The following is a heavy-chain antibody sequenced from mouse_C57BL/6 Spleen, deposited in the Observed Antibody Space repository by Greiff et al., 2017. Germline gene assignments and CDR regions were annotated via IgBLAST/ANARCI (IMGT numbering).Heavy chain of an antibody. Sequence: VQLQQPGAELVRPGASVTLSCKASGYTFTSYWMHWVKQRPVHGLEWIGEIDPSASGTAYNQKFKGKAKLTADKSSSTAYMELRSLTSEDSAVYYCACEYHEYVDYWGQGTSLTVSA. J-gene: IGHJ2*03. CDR1: GYTFTSYW. D-gene: IGHD5-1*01. CDR3: ACEYHEYVDY. V-gene: IGHV1-69*02. CDR2: IDPSASGT.